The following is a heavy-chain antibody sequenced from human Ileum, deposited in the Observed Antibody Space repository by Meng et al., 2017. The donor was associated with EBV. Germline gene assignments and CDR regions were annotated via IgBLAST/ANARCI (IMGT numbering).Heavy chain of an antibody. V-gene: IGHV4-4*02. CDR3: ARVGQWLPIDY. J-gene: IGHJ4*02. Sequence: LQGSGRGPGRPSGTLSFTGAVSGGSISSSNWWSWVRQPPGKGLEWIGEIYHSGSTNYNPSLKSRVTISVDKSKNQFSLNLSSVTAADTAVYYCARVGQWLPIDYWGQGTLVTVSS. CDR2: IYHSGST. D-gene: IGHD6-19*01. CDR1: GGSISSSNW.